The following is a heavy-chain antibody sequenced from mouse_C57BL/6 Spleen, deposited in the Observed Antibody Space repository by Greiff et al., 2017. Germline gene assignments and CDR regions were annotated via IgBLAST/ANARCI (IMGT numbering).Heavy chain of an antibody. J-gene: IGHJ1*03. CDR3: ARPGSSPWYFDV. V-gene: IGHV1-59*01. Sequence: QVQLQQPGAELVRPGTSVKLSCKASGYTFTSYWMHWVKQRPGQGLEWIGVIDPSDSYTNYNQKFKGKATLTVDTSSSTAYMQLSSLTSDDSAVYYCARPGSSPWYFDVWGTGTTVTVSS. D-gene: IGHD1-1*01. CDR2: IDPSDSYT. CDR1: GYTFTSYW.